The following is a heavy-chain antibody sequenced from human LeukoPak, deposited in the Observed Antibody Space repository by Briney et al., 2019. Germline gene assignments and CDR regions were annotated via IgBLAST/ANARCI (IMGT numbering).Heavy chain of an antibody. D-gene: IGHD3-10*01. Sequence: GGSLRLSCAASGFSVSSSYMSWVRQAPGKGLEWVSVIYGDGSTYHADSVKGRFTISRDNSKNTLYLQMNSLRAEDTAVYYCARGVYGSGSYYNGYWGQGTLVTVSS. J-gene: IGHJ4*02. CDR2: IYGDGST. CDR1: GFSVSSSY. V-gene: IGHV3-66*01. CDR3: ARGVYGSGSYYNGY.